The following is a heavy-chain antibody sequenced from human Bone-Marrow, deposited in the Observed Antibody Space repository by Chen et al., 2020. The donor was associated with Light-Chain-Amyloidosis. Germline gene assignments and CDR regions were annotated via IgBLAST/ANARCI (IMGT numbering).Heavy chain of an antibody. D-gene: IGHD3-22*01. J-gene: IGHJ3*02. CDR3: VYDSHREAAFDI. CDR1: GFAFSSYW. CDR2: ITTDGSTT. V-gene: IGHV3-74*02. Sequence: EVQLVESGGGLVQPGGCLRLSCAASGFAFSSYWMHWVRQAPGKGLVWFSRITTDGSTTTYADSVRVLFTISRDNAKNTLFLQMSSLRAEDTAIYYCVYDSHREAAFDIWGQGTMVTVSS.